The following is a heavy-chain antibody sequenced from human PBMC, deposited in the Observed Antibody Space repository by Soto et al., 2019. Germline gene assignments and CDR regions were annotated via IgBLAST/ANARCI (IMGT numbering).Heavy chain of an antibody. CDR1: GFTFSTYS. CDR2: ISSSGTYI. V-gene: IGHV3-21*01. CDR3: ARDPSDCSSTSCWGYYALDV. Sequence: GGSLRLSCAASGFTFSTYSMNWVRQAPGKGLEWVSSISSSGTYIHYADSLRGRFTISRDNAKNSLYLQMISLRAEDTAVYYCARDPSDCSSTSCWGYYALDVWGQGTTVTVSS. J-gene: IGHJ6*02. D-gene: IGHD2-2*01.